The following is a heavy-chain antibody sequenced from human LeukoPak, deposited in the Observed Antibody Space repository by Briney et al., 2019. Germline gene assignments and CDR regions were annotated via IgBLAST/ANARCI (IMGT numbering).Heavy chain of an antibody. CDR2: INPNSGGT. CDR1: GYTFTGYY. Sequence: ASVKVSCKASGYTFTGYYMHWVRQAPGQGLEWMGWINPNSGGTNYAQKLQGRVTMTRDTSISTAYMELSRLRSDDTAVYYCARGAAAGTRWFDPWGQGTLVTVSS. CDR3: ARGAAAGTRWFDP. D-gene: IGHD6-25*01. V-gene: IGHV1-2*02. J-gene: IGHJ5*02.